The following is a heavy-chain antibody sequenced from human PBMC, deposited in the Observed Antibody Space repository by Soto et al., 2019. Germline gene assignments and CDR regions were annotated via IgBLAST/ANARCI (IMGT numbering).Heavy chain of an antibody. V-gene: IGHV3-23*01. Sequence: GGSLRLSCAASGFTFSSYAMNWVRQAPGKGLEWVSAISAGGGNTYYADSVKGRFTISRDNSRDTLYLQMNSLRAEDTAVYYCAKTYGLRYCAYWGQGT. CDR1: GFTFSSYA. CDR2: ISAGGGNT. CDR3: AKTYGLRYCAY. J-gene: IGHJ4*02. D-gene: IGHD3-9*01.